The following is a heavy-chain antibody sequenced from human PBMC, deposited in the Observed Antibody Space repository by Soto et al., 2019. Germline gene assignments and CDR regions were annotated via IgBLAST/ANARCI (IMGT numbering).Heavy chain of an antibody. D-gene: IGHD6-19*01. CDR1: GGSISSSSYY. CDR3: ARHVEQWFVLASAPGNRFDY. CDR2: IYYSGST. J-gene: IGHJ4*02. Sequence: PSETLSLTCTVSGGSISSSSYYWGWIRQPPGKGLEWIGSIYYSGSTYYNPSLKSRVTISVDTSKNQFSLKLSSVTAADTAVYFCARHVEQWFVLASAPGNRFDYWSQGTLVTVSS. V-gene: IGHV4-39*01.